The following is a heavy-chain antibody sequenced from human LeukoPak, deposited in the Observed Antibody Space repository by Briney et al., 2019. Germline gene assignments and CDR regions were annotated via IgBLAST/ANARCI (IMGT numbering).Heavy chain of an antibody. CDR2: ISTYNGNT. Sequence: ASVKVSCKASGYTFTSYGVSWVRQAPGQGLEWMGWISTYNGNTNYAQKFQDRVTMTTDTPTSTAYMELRSLRSDDTAVYYCARDFYYGSKAFDIWGQGTMVTVSS. CDR3: ARDFYYGSKAFDI. J-gene: IGHJ3*02. CDR1: GYTFTSYG. V-gene: IGHV1-18*01. D-gene: IGHD3-10*01.